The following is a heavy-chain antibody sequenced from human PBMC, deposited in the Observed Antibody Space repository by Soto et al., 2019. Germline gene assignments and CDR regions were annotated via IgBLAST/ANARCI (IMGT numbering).Heavy chain of an antibody. CDR3: ARHGSPVAGTGWLDS. J-gene: IGHJ4*02. CDR1: GDSISSYY. D-gene: IGHD6-19*01. V-gene: IGHV4-59*08. Sequence: QVQLQESGPGLVKPSETLSLTCTVSGDSISSYYWSWIRQPPGQGLEWIGYIFYTGSTNYNPSLQSRVTISVDTSMNQFYLNLNSLTAADTAVYYCARHGSPVAGTGWLDSWGQGTLVTVSS. CDR2: IFYTGST.